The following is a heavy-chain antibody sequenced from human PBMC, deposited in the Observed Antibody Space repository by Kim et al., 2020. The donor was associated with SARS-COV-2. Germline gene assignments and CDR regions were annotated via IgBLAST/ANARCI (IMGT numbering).Heavy chain of an antibody. CDR3: TTGLFVVVPAARDAFDI. D-gene: IGHD2-2*01. J-gene: IGHJ3*02. V-gene: IGHV3-15*01. Sequence: GGSLRLSCAASGFTFSNAWMSWVRQAPGKGLEWVGRIKSKTDGGTTDYAAPVKGRFTISRDDSKNTLYLQMNSLKTEDTAVYYCTTGLFVVVPAARDAFDIWGQGTMVTVSS. CDR2: IKSKTDGGTT. CDR1: GFTFSNAW.